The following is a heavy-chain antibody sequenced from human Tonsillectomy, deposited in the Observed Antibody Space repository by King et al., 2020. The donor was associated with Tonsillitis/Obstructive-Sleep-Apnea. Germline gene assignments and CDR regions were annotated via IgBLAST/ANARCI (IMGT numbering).Heavy chain of an antibody. J-gene: IGHJ3*01. CDR1: GYTFISYD. CDR3: AREIPRDFRSGYPGEGEAFDL. D-gene: IGHD3-3*01. V-gene: IGHV1-8*01. Sequence: QLVQSGAEVKKPGASVWVSCEASGYTFISYDISWVRQAPGQGLEWMGWMNPKSGNTGYAQKFQGRVTMTRDTSMSTSYLELSSLRFEDTAVYYCAREIPRDFRSGYPGEGEAFDLWGKGTLVTVSS. CDR2: MNPKSGNT.